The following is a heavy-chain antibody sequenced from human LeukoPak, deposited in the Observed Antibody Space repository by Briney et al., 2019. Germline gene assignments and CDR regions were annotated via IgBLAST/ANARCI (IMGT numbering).Heavy chain of an antibody. CDR2: IYPGDSDT. CDR1: GYTFTSYY. J-gene: IGHJ4*02. D-gene: IGHD5-18*01. Sequence: KVSCKASGYTFTSYYIHWVRQAPGQGLEWMGIIYPGDSDTRYSPSFQGQVTISADKSISTAYLQWSSLKASDTAMYYCARPRVDTAMAFDYWGQGTLVTVSS. V-gene: IGHV5-51*01. CDR3: ARPRVDTAMAFDY.